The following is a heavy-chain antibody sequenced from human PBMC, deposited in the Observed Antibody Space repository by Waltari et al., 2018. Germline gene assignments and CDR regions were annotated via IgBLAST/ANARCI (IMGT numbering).Heavy chain of an antibody. CDR1: GYTFTSYY. J-gene: IGHJ6*02. Sequence: QVQLVQSGAEVKKPGASVKVSCKASGYTFTSYYMHWVRQAPGQGLEWMGISNPSGGSTSYAQKFQGRVTMTRDTSTSTVYMELSSLRSEDTAVYYCARDHGDPRVSYYYYGMDVWGQGTTVTVSS. V-gene: IGHV1-46*01. CDR3: ARDHGDPRVSYYYYGMDV. CDR2: SNPSGGST. D-gene: IGHD3-10*01.